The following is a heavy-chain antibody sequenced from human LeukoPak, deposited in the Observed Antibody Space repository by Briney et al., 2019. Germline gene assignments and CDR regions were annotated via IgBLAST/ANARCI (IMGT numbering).Heavy chain of an antibody. CDR1: GGSISSGGYY. D-gene: IGHD2-15*01. CDR2: IYYSGST. CDR3: ARDMILGRWFDP. Sequence: PSETLSLTCTVSGGSISSGGYYWSWIRQHPGKGLEWIGYIYYSGSTYYNPSLKSRVTISVDTSKNQFSLKLSSVTAADTAVYYCARDMILGRWFDPWGQGTLVTVSS. V-gene: IGHV4-31*03. J-gene: IGHJ5*02.